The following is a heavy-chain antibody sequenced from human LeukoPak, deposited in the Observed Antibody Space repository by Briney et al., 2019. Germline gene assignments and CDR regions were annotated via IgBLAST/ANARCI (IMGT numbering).Heavy chain of an antibody. Sequence: KPSETLSLTCTVSGGSVSSSIYYWGWIRQPPGKGLEWIGYIYYSGSTYYNPSLKSRVTISVDTSKNQFSLKLSSVTAADTAVYYCARSTVTRRLGLSWGQGTLVTVSS. J-gene: IGHJ5*02. CDR3: ARSTVTRRLGLS. CDR2: IYYSGST. D-gene: IGHD4-17*01. V-gene: IGHV4-30-4*08. CDR1: GGSVSSSIYY.